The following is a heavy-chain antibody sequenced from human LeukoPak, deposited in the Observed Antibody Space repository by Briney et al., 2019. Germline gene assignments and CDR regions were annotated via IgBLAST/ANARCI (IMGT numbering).Heavy chain of an antibody. V-gene: IGHV1-2*02. CDR2: INPNSGGT. D-gene: IGHD6-6*01. CDR1: GYTFTGYY. Sequence: ASVKVSCKASGYTFTGYYMHWVRQAPGQGLEWMGWINPNSGGTNYAQKFQGRVTMTRDTSISTAYMELSRLRSDDTAVYYCAREEYSSSSGYYMDVWGKGTTVTVSS. CDR3: AREEYSSSSGYYMDV. J-gene: IGHJ6*03.